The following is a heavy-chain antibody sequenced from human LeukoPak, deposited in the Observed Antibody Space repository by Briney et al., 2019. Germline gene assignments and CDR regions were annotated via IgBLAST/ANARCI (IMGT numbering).Heavy chain of an antibody. CDR2: ISYDGSNK. J-gene: IGHJ4*02. CDR3: AKWYYYDSSGSFDY. CDR1: GFTFSSYG. V-gene: IGHV3-30*18. Sequence: PGGSLRLSCAASGFTFSSYGMHWVRQAPGKGLEWVAVISYDGSNKYYADSVKGRFTISRDNSKNTLYLQMNSLRAEDTAVYYCAKWYYYDSSGSFDYWGQGTLVTVSS. D-gene: IGHD3-22*01.